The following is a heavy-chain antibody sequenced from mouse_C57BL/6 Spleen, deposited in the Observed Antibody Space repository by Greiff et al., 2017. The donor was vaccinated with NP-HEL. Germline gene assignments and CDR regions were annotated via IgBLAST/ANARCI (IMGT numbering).Heavy chain of an antibody. CDR3: AKSTMVTTGFAY. D-gene: IGHD2-2*01. J-gene: IGHJ3*01. CDR1: GFNIKDYY. V-gene: IGHV14-2*01. Sequence: EVKLMESGAELVKPGASVKLSCTASGFNIKDYYMHWVKQRTEQGLEWIGRIDPEDGETKYAPKFQGKATITADTSSNTAYLQLSSLTSEDTAVYYCAKSTMVTTGFAYWGQGTLVTVSA. CDR2: IDPEDGET.